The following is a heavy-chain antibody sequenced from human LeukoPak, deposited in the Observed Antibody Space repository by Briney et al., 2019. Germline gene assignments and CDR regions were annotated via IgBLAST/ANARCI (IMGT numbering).Heavy chain of an antibody. D-gene: IGHD2-2*01. CDR3: AKGYCASTTCYARFEN. CDR1: GFTFSSYA. J-gene: IGHJ4*02. V-gene: IGHV3-23*01. CDR2: IVGSGGTT. Sequence: GSLRLSCAASGFTFSSYAMSWVRQAPGEGLEWVSSIVGSGGTTFYADSVKGRFTISRDNSKNTLFLQMSSLRAEDTAVYYCAKGYCASTTCYARFENWGQGTLVTVSS.